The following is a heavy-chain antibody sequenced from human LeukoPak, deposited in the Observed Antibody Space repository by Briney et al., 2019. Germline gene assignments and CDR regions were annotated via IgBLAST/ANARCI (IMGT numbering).Heavy chain of an antibody. D-gene: IGHD5-24*01. V-gene: IGHV4-4*07. CDR1: GGSISIFY. CDR3: ARGNNYADDAFDI. J-gene: IGHJ3*02. CDR2: IYTSGST. Sequence: SETLSLKCTVSGGSISIFYWSWIRQPAGKGLEWIGRIYTSGSTNYNPSLKSRVTMSVDTSKNQFSLKLSSVTAADTAVYYCARGNNYADDAFDIWGQGTMVTVSS.